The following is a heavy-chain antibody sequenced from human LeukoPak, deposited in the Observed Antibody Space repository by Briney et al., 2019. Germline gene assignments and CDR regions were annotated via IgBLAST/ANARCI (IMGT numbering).Heavy chain of an antibody. CDR1: GYTFTSYG. D-gene: IGHD3-22*01. Sequence: ASVKVSCKASGYTFTSYGISWVRQAPGQGLEWMGWISAYNGNTNYAQKLQGRVTMTTDTSTSTAYMELRSLRAEDTAVYYCAKIGDRHYYDRPMDVWGKGTTVTISS. V-gene: IGHV1-18*01. CDR2: ISAYNGNT. CDR3: AKIGDRHYYDRPMDV. J-gene: IGHJ6*03.